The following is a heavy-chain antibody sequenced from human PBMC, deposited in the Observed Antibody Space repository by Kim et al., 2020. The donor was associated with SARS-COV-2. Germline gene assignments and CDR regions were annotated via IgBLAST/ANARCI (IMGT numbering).Heavy chain of an antibody. CDR1: GGSISSYY. CDR2: IYYSGST. D-gene: IGHD3-10*01. Sequence: SETLSLTCTVSGGSISSYYWSWIRQPPGKGLEWIGYIYYSGSTNYNPSLKSRVTISVDTSKNQFSLKLSSVTAADTAVYHCARDVSGTYYGSGIFDLWGQGTMVTVSS. V-gene: IGHV4-59*01. CDR3: ARDVSGTYYGSGIFDL. J-gene: IGHJ3*01.